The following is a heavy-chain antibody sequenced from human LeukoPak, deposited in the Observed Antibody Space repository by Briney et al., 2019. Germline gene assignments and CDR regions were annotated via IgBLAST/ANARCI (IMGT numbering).Heavy chain of an antibody. J-gene: IGHJ4*02. CDR3: ARVLRAYYDFWSGYSPPYYFDY. V-gene: IGHV1-8*03. CDR1: GYTFTSYD. D-gene: IGHD3-3*01. CDR2: MNPNSGNT. Sequence: ASVKVSCKASGYTFTSYDINWVRQATGQGLEWMGWMNPNSGNTGYAQKFQGRVTITRNTSISTAYMELSSLRSEDTAVYYCARVLRAYYDFWSGYSPPYYFDYWGQGTLVTVSS.